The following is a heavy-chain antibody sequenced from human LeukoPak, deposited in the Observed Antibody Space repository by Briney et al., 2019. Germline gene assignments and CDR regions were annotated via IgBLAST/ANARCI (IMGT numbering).Heavy chain of an antibody. V-gene: IGHV3-74*01. Sequence: GGSLRLSCADSGFTFSSHWMHWVRQAPGKGLVWVSRINTDGSSTSYADSVKGRFTISRDNAKNTLYLQMNSLRAEDTAVYYCAVVPAAQYAFDIWGQGTMVTVSS. CDR1: GFTFSSHW. CDR2: INTDGSST. CDR3: AVVPAAQYAFDI. D-gene: IGHD2-2*01. J-gene: IGHJ3*02.